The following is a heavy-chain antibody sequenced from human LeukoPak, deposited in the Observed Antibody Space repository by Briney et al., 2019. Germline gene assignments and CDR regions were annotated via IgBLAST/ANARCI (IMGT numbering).Heavy chain of an antibody. J-gene: IGHJ4*02. V-gene: IGHV3-11*01. D-gene: IGHD6-19*01. CDR1: GSTFSDYY. CDR3: ARVGSGWNKDY. Sequence: GGSLRLSCAASGSTFSDYYMSWIRQAPGKGLEWVSHITSSGSTIYYADSVKGRFTISRDNAKNSLYLQMNSLRAEDTAVYYCARVGSGWNKDYWGQGTLVTVSS. CDR2: ITSSGSTI.